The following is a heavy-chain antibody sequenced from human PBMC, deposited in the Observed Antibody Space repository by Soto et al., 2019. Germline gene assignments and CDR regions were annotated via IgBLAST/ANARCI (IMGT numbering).Heavy chain of an antibody. Sequence: PGGSLRLSCAASGFTFSSYGMHWVRQAPGKGLEWVAVIWYDGSNKYYADSVKGRFTISRDNSKNTLYLQMNSLRAEDTAVYYCARAPEYSSSWSTYYYYYGMDVWGQGTTVTVSS. CDR1: GFTFSSYG. CDR2: IWYDGSNK. J-gene: IGHJ6*02. D-gene: IGHD6-13*01. V-gene: IGHV3-33*01. CDR3: ARAPEYSSSWSTYYYYYGMDV.